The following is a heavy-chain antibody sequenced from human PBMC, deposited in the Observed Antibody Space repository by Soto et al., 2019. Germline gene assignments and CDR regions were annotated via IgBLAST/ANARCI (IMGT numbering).Heavy chain of an antibody. V-gene: IGHV3-48*01. CDR1: GFTFSSYS. Sequence: GGSLRLSCAASGFTFSSYSMNWVRQAPGKGLEWVSCISSSSSTIYYADSVKGRFTISRDNAKNSLYLQMNSLRAEDTAVYYCAREIYDSSGYYAPFDYWGQGTLVTVSS. D-gene: IGHD3-22*01. J-gene: IGHJ4*02. CDR3: AREIYDSSGYYAPFDY. CDR2: ISSSSSTI.